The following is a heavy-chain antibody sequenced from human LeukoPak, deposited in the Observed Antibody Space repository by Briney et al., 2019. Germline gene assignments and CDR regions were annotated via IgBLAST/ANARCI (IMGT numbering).Heavy chain of an antibody. CDR1: GFTFSSYW. CDR2: IKQDGSEK. D-gene: IGHD2-2*01. J-gene: IGHJ4*02. Sequence: GGSLRLSCAASGFTFSSYWMSWVRQAPGKGLEWVANIKQDGSEKYYVDSVKGRFTISRDNAKNSLYLQMNSLRAEDTAVYYCARDQRYCSSSSCPWEPFDYWGQGTPVTVSS. V-gene: IGHV3-7*05. CDR3: ARDQRYCSSSSCPWEPFDY.